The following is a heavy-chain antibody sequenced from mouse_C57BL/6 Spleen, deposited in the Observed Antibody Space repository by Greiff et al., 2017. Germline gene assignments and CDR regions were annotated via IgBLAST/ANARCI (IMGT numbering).Heavy chain of an antibody. CDR2: ISSGSSTI. CDR1: GFTFSDYG. CDR3: ASDLWFAY. V-gene: IGHV5-17*01. Sequence: EVQVVESGGGLVKPGGSLKLSCAASGFTFSDYGMRWVRQAPEKGLEWVAYISSGSSTIYYADTVKGRFTISRDNAKNTLFLQMTSLSAEYTAMYYCASDLWFAYWGQGTLVTVSA. J-gene: IGHJ3*01.